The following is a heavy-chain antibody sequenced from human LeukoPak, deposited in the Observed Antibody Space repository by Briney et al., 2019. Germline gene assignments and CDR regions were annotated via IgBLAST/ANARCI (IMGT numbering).Heavy chain of an antibody. D-gene: IGHD1-26*01. J-gene: IGHJ6*02. CDR1: GGSISSYY. Sequence: SETLSLTCTVSGGSISSYYWNWIRQPPGKGLEWIGYIYKSGSTNYNPSLKSRVTISGDTSKNQFSLKLCSVTAADTAVYYCARRPWGGMDVWGQGTTVTVSS. CDR2: IYKSGST. CDR3: ARRPWGGMDV. V-gene: IGHV4-59*01.